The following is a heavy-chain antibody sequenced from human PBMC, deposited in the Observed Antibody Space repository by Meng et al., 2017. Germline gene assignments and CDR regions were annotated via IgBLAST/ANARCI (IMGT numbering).Heavy chain of an antibody. V-gene: IGHV3-23*01. Sequence: GESLKISCAASGFTFSSYAMSWVRQAPGKGLEWVSAISGSGGSTYYADSVKGRFTISRDNSKNTLYLQMNSLRAEDTAVYYCAKDLDYYDSSGSPRADAFDIWGQGTMVTVSS. J-gene: IGHJ3*02. CDR3: AKDLDYYDSSGSPRADAFDI. D-gene: IGHD3-22*01. CDR2: ISGSGGST. CDR1: GFTFSSYA.